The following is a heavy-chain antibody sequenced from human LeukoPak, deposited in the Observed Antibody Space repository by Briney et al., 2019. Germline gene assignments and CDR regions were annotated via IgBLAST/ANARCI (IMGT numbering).Heavy chain of an antibody. CDR2: TYYRSKWYN. J-gene: IGHJ4*02. V-gene: IGHV6-1*01. CDR3: ARGPYSSSWWERGGTGETFDY. D-gene: IGHD6-13*01. CDR1: GDSVSSNSAA. Sequence: SQTLSLTCAISGDSVSSNSAAWNWIRQSPSRGLEWLGRTYYRSKWYNDYAVSVKSRITINPDTSKNQFSLQLNSVTPEDTAVYYCARGPYSSSWWERGGTGETFDYWGQGTLVTVSS.